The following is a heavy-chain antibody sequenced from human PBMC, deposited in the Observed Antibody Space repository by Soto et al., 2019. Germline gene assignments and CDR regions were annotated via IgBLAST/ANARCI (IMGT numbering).Heavy chain of an antibody. Sequence: PWGSLRLSCAVSGLTVIRTQIIFFRHSPFKWLQWVSVIYSAGSTYYANAVKGRFTISRDISENKIFLELNGLTVDDTAVYYCARAREPEYSSSIFFDYWGRGTVVTVSS. CDR3: ARAREPEYSSSIFFDY. D-gene: IGHD6-6*01. CDR2: IYSAGST. CDR1: GLTVIRTQ. V-gene: IGHV3-53*01. J-gene: IGHJ4*01.